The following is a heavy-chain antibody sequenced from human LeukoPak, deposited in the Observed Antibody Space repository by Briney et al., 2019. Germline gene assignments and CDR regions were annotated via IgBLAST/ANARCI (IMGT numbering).Heavy chain of an antibody. V-gene: IGHV4-61*08. CDR1: GGSISSGDYY. J-gene: IGHJ6*02. CDR3: ARDVREYRYYCGMDV. Sequence: PSETLSLTFTVSGGSISSGDYYWSWIRQPPGKGLEWIGYIYYSGSTNYNPSLKSRVTISVDTSKNQFFLKLSSVTAADTAVYYCARDVREYRYYCGMDVWGQGTTVTVSS. CDR2: IYYSGST. D-gene: IGHD2-2*01.